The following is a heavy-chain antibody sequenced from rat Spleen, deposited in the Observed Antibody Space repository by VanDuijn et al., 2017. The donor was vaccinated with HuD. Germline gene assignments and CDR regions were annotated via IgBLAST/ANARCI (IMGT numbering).Heavy chain of an antibody. CDR2: INSAGST. CDR1: GHSIASSYR. V-gene: IGHV3-3*01. J-gene: IGHJ3*01. D-gene: IGHD1-12*02. CDR3: ARSDGTHYYLPFIY. Sequence: EVQLQESGPGLVKPSQSLSLTCSVTGHSIASSYRWNWIRKFPGNRLEWMGYINSAGSTNYKPSLKSRISISRDASKNQFFLQVNSVTTEDTATYYCARSDGTHYYLPFIYWGQGTLVTVSS.